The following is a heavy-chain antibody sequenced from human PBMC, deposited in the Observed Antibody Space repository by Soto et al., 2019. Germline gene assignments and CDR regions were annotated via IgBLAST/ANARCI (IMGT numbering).Heavy chain of an antibody. J-gene: IGHJ4*02. V-gene: IGHV4-59*01. CDR2: IYNSGST. Sequence: SETLSLTCTVSGGSISSFYWSWIRQPPGKGLEWIGYIYNSGSTNYNPSLKSRVTISVNTSKSQFSLKLSSVTAADTAVYYCASSTPRLAAAGFVYWGQGTLVTV. CDR1: GGSISSFY. D-gene: IGHD6-13*01. CDR3: ASSTPRLAAAGFVY.